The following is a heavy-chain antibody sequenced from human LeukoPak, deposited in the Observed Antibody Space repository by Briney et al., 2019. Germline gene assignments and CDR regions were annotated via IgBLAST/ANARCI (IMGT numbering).Heavy chain of an antibody. CDR1: GFTFSSYA. D-gene: IGHD6-13*01. CDR3: AGGGIAAAGTVDY. CDR2: ISYDGSNK. Sequence: GGSLRLSCAASGFTFSSYAMHWVRQAPGKGLEWVAVISYDGSNKYYADSVKGRFTISRDNSKNTLYLQMNGLGAEDTAVYYCAGGGIAAAGTVDYWGQGTLVTASS. V-gene: IGHV3-30-3*01. J-gene: IGHJ4*02.